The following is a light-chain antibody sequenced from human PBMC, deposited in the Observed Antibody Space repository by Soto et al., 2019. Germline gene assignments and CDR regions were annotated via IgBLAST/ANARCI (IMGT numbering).Light chain of an antibody. Sequence: QSALTQPASVSGSPGQSITISCTGTSSDVGGDNYVSWYQQHPGKAPTLIISEVSNRPSGVSHRFSGSKSGNTASLTISGLQAEDEADYYCRPYRTTVPFVLATGPKVTVL. CDR2: EVS. V-gene: IGLV2-14*01. CDR3: RPYRTTVPFV. J-gene: IGLJ1*01. CDR1: SSDVGGDNY.